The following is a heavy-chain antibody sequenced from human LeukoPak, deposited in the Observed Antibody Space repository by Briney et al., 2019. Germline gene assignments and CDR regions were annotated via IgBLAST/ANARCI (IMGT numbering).Heavy chain of an antibody. V-gene: IGHV3-9*01. CDR2: ISWNSGSI. CDR3: VRSLPGQWPFDK. Sequence: GGSLRLSCAASGFTFDDYAMHWVRQAPGKGLEWVSGISWNSGSIGYADSVKGRFTISRDNAKSTLHLQMNSLRAEDTAVYYCVRSLPGQWPFDKWGQGTLVTVSS. D-gene: IGHD6-19*01. CDR1: GFTFDDYA. J-gene: IGHJ4*02.